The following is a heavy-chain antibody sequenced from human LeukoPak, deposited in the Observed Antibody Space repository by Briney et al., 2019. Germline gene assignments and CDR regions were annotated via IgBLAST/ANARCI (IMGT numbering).Heavy chain of an antibody. D-gene: IGHD6-19*01. J-gene: IGHJ4*02. CDR1: GFTFSSYW. CDR2: INSDGSST. CDR3: ARETQRLVTEGLDY. V-gene: IGHV3-74*01. Sequence: GGSLRLSCAASGFTFSSYWMHWVRQAPGKGLVWVSRINSDGSSTSYADSVKGRFTISRDNAKNTLYLQMNSLRAEDTAVYYCARETQRLVTEGLDYWGQGTLVTVSS.